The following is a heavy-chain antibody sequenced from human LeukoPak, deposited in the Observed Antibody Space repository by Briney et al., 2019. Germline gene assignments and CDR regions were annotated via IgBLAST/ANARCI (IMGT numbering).Heavy chain of an antibody. CDR3: ARLTWLVSSDVSQTGVEYVSRTGFDH. V-gene: IGHV3-30*02. CDR2: IRYDGRNQ. Sequence: GGSLRLSCAASGFTFSGYGMHWVRQAPGKGLEWVAFIRYDGRNQYYADSVKGRFTISRDNSKNTLYLQMNSLRVEDTAVYYCARLTWLVSSDVSQTGVEYVSRTGFDHCGQGTLVTVSS. CDR1: GFTFSGYG. D-gene: IGHD2/OR15-2a*01. J-gene: IGHJ4*02.